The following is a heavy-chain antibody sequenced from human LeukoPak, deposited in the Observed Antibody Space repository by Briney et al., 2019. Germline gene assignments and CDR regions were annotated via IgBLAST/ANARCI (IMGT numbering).Heavy chain of an antibody. J-gene: IGHJ6*03. CDR3: ARGHGDYQRNYYYYYYMDV. CDR2: IYYMGGT. CDR1: AASISSYY. D-gene: IGHD4-17*01. V-gene: IGHV4-59*01. Sequence: SETLSLTCTVAAASISSYYWSCVRHLPGKGLEWIGYIYYMGGTNDNPSLKSRVTISVDTSKNQFSLKLSPVTAADTAVYYCARGHGDYQRNYYYYYYMDVWGKGTTVTVSS.